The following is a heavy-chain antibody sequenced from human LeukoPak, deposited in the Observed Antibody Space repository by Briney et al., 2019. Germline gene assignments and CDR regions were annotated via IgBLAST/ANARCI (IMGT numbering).Heavy chain of an antibody. Sequence: ASVKVSCKASGYSFTSYDINWVRQATGQGLEWMGWMNPNSGNTGYAQKFQGRVTMTRNTSISTAYMELSSLRSEDTAVYYCARVYDSSGYFPRAFDYWGQGTLVTVSS. J-gene: IGHJ4*02. CDR2: MNPNSGNT. D-gene: IGHD3-22*01. V-gene: IGHV1-8*01. CDR1: GYSFTSYD. CDR3: ARVYDSSGYFPRAFDY.